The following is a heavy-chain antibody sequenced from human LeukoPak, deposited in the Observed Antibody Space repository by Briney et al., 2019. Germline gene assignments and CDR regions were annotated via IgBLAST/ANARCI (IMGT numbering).Heavy chain of an antibody. D-gene: IGHD2-2*01. CDR1: GFTFSSYS. J-gene: IGHJ1*01. Sequence: PGGSLRLSCAASGFTFSSYSMNWVRQAPGKRLEWVSSISSSSNYIYYADSVKGRFTISRDNAKNSLYLQMNSLRAEDTAVYYCARTDIVVVPAAHEPELAEYFQHWGQGTLVTVSS. CDR2: ISSSSNYI. CDR3: ARTDIVVVPAAHEPELAEYFQH. V-gene: IGHV3-21*01.